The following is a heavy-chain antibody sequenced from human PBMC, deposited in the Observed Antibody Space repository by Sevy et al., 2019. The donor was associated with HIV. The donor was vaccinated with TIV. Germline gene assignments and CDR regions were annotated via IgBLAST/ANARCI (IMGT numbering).Heavy chain of an antibody. J-gene: IGHJ4*02. Sequence: GRSLRLSCAASGFTFSSYGIHWVRQAPGKGLEWVAVISFDGSNKYYADSVKGRFTISRDNSKNTLYLQMNSLRAEDTAVYYCAKEGEIFQYYFDFWGQGTLVTVSS. CDR3: AKEGEIFQYYFDF. D-gene: IGHD3-10*01. CDR1: GFTFSSYG. CDR2: ISFDGSNK. V-gene: IGHV3-30*18.